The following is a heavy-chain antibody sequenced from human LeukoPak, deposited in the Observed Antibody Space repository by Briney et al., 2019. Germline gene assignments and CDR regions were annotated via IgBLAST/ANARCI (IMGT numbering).Heavy chain of an antibody. V-gene: IGHV3-48*01. CDR3: ARDLGRGDIVVVPAATRRGY. D-gene: IGHD2-2*01. CDR1: GFTFSSYS. CDR2: ISSSSSTI. Sequence: GGSLRLSSAASGFTFSSYSMNWVRQAPGKGLEWVSYISSSSSTIYYADSVKGRFTISRDNAKNSLYLQMNSLRAEDTAVYYCARDLGRGDIVVVPAATRRGYWGQGTLVTVSS. J-gene: IGHJ4*02.